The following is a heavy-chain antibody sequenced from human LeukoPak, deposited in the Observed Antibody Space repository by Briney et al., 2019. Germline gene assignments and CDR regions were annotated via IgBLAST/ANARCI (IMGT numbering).Heavy chain of an antibody. D-gene: IGHD6-13*01. CDR3: ARQVTAAAGTNWFDP. V-gene: IGHV4-59*08. CDR2: LYYTGST. Sequence: PSETLSLTCTVSGGSISSYYWSWIRQPPGKGLEWIGYLYYTGSTNYNPSLKSRVTISVDTSKNQFSLKLSSVTAADTAVYYCARQVTAAAGTNWFDPWGQGNLVTVSS. J-gene: IGHJ5*02. CDR1: GGSISSYY.